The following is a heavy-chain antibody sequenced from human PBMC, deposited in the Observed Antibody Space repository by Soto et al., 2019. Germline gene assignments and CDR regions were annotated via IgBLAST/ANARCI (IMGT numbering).Heavy chain of an antibody. Sequence: PGGSLRLSCAASGFTFSDYYMSWIRQAPGKGLEWVSYISSSGSTIYYADSVKGRFTISRDNAKNSLYLQMNSLRAEDTAVYYCARVPDYGVLPSGYFDLWGRGTLVTVSS. CDR1: GFTFSDYY. V-gene: IGHV3-11*01. J-gene: IGHJ2*01. CDR2: ISSSGSTI. D-gene: IGHD4-17*01. CDR3: ARVPDYGVLPSGYFDL.